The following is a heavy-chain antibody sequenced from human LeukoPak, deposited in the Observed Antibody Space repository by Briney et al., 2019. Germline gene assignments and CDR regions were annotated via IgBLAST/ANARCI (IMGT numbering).Heavy chain of an antibody. CDR1: GYTFTSYY. CDR2: INPSCGST. V-gene: IGHV1-46*01. J-gene: IGHJ4*02. D-gene: IGHD6-19*01. CDR3: ARGIVVANFDY. Sequence: ASVKVSCKASGYTFTSYYMHWVRQAPGQGLEWMGIINPSCGSTSYAQKFQGRVTMTRHTSTSTVYMELSSLRSEDTAVYFCARGIVVANFDYWGQGTLVTVSS.